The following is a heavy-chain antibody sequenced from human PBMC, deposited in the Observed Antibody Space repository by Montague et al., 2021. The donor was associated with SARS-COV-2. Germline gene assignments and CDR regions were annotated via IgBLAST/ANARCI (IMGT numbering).Heavy chain of an antibody. CDR1: GGSISSSSYY. CDR3: AREGGDLAEITIFGVVISGYYFDY. V-gene: IGHV4-39*02. Sequence: SETLSLTCTVSGGSISSSSYYWGWSRQPPGKGLEWMGRIYYSGSTYYNPSLKSRVTISVNTTKNQFALKLSSVTAANTAVYYFAREGGDLAEITIFGVVISGYYFDYRGQGTLVTVS. CDR2: IYYSGST. D-gene: IGHD3-3*01. J-gene: IGHJ4*02.